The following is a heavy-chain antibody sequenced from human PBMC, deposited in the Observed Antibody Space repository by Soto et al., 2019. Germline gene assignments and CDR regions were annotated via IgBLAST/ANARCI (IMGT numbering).Heavy chain of an antibody. J-gene: IGHJ4*02. V-gene: IGHV2-5*02. D-gene: IGHD3-22*01. CDR3: APSLLAYCYDSSGCFDY. CDR2: INWDDDK. CDR1: GFSRRTSGVG. Sequence: SGPTLANPTQTLTLTCTFSGFSRRTSGVGVGWMGQPPGKALEWLALINWDDDKRYSPSLKSRLTITKDTSKNHVVLTMTNMDPVDAATYYCAPSLLAYCYDSSGCFDYWGQGTLVTVSS.